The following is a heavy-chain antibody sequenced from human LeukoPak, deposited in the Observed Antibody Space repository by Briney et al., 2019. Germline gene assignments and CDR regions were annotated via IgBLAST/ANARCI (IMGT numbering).Heavy chain of an antibody. CDR2: ISYGGSNK. CDR1: GFTFSSYA. Sequence: PGGSLRLSCAASGFTFSSYAMSWVRQAPGKGLEWVAFISYGGSNKYYADSVKGRFTISRDNSKNTLYLQMNSLRAEDTAVYYCDRGGCSGASGCYCHWTYWHNFDSWGQGTLVTVSS. J-gene: IGHJ5*01. V-gene: IGHV3-30-3*01. CDR3: DRGGCSGASGCYCHWTYWHNFDS. D-gene: IGHD2-15*01.